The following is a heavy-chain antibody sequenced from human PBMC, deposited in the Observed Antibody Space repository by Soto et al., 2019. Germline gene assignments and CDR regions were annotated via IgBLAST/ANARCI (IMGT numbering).Heavy chain of an antibody. Sequence: QVQLVQSGAEVKKPGASVKVSCKASGYTFTSYYMHWVRQAPGQGLEWMGIINPSGGSTSYAQKFQGRVTMTRDTSTSTVYMELSSLRSEDTAVYYCARDRGGTLLGEVPLDYWGQGTLVTVSS. CDR3: ARDRGGTLLGEVPLDY. CDR2: INPSGGST. V-gene: IGHV1-46*01. J-gene: IGHJ4*02. D-gene: IGHD3-10*01. CDR1: GYTFTSYY.